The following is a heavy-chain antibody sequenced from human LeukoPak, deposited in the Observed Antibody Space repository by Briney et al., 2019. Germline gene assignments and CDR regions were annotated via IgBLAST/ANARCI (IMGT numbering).Heavy chain of an antibody. CDR3: ARVVAGLGYFDY. CDR1: VDSVFINMAG. V-gene: IGHV6-1*01. J-gene: IGHJ4*02. D-gene: IGHD3/OR15-3a*01. CDR2: TYYRSKWYN. Sequence: SEALSLTCALSVDSVFINMAGGGWIRQSPAGGLGWLGRTYYRSKWYNDYAVSVKSRMPINPDTSKNQFSLQLNSVTPEDTAVYYCARVVAGLGYFDYWGQGTLVTVPS.